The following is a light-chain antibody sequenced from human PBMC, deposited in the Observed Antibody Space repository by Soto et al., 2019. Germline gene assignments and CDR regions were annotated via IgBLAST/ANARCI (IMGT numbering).Light chain of an antibody. CDR2: TNN. Sequence: QSVLTQPPSVSGAPGQRVTISCTGSRSNIGAGYDVHWYQQLPGTAPKLLVYTNNKRPSGVPDRFSGSKSGTSASLAIAGLQAEDEADYYCQSFDSSLSVFGGGTKVTVL. V-gene: IGLV1-40*01. CDR1: RSNIGAGYD. J-gene: IGLJ2*01. CDR3: QSFDSSLSV.